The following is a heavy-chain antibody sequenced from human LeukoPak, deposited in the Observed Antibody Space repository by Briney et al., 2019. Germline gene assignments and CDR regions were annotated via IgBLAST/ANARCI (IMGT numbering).Heavy chain of an antibody. CDR2: ISSSGSTI. D-gene: IGHD2-21*02. CDR3: AREIPSCGGDCNDY. V-gene: IGHV3-11*04. J-gene: IGHJ4*02. CDR1: GFTVSGNY. Sequence: PGGSLRLSCAASGFTVSGNYMSWVRQAPGKGLEWVSYISSSGSTIFYADSVKGRFTISRDNAKNSLYLQMNSLRADDTAVYYCAREIPSCGGDCNDYWGQGTLVTVSS.